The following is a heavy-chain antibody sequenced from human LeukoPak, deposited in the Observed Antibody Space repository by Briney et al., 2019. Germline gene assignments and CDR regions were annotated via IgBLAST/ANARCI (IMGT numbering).Heavy chain of an antibody. Sequence: GGSLRLSCAASGFTFSSYAMSWVRQAPGKGLEWVSATSGSGGSTYYADSVKGRFTISRDNSKNTLYLQMNSLRAEDTAVYYCARGTDTKPFWSGYWVDVWGQGTTVTVSS. CDR1: GFTFSSYA. CDR2: TSGSGGST. D-gene: IGHD3-3*01. CDR3: ARGTDTKPFWSGYWVDV. J-gene: IGHJ6*02. V-gene: IGHV3-23*01.